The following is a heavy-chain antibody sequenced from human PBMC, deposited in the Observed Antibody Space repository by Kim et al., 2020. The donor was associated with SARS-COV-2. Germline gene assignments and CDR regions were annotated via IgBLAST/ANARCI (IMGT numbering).Heavy chain of an antibody. CDR1: GGSISSGSYY. Sequence: SETLSLTCTVSGGSISSGSYYWSWIRQPAGKGLEWIGRIYTSGSTNYNPSLKSRVTISVDTSKNQFSLKLSSVTAADTAVYYCARGTQGQWLGQNWFDPWGQGTLVTVSS. CDR3: ARGTQGQWLGQNWFDP. CDR2: IYTSGST. V-gene: IGHV4-61*02. J-gene: IGHJ5*02. D-gene: IGHD6-19*01.